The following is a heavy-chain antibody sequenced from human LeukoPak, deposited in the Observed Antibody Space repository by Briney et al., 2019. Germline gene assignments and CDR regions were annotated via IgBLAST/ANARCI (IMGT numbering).Heavy chain of an antibody. V-gene: IGHV4-34*01. J-gene: IGHJ4*02. CDR3: ARGPTIAVSPFDH. CDR1: GGSFSGYY. Sequence: SETLSLTCAVYGGSFSGYYWSWIRQPPGKGLEWIGEINHSGSTNYNPSLKSRVTISVDTSKNQFSLKLSSVTAADTAVYYCARGPTIAVSPFDHWGQGTLVTVSS. D-gene: IGHD6-19*01. CDR2: INHSGST.